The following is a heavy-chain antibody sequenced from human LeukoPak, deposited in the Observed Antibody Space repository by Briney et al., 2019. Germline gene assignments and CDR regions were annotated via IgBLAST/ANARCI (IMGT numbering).Heavy chain of an antibody. V-gene: IGHV3-7*01. J-gene: IGHJ4*02. Sequence: GGSLRLSCAASGFTFSSDWMTWVRQAPGKGLEWVAHIRQDGGEKFYLDSVKGRFTISRDNSRNSLYLKMNSLRAEDTAVYYCARVSEEWLLSYWGQGALVTVSS. D-gene: IGHD3-3*01. CDR2: IRQDGGEK. CDR3: ARVSEEWLLSY. CDR1: GFTFSSDW.